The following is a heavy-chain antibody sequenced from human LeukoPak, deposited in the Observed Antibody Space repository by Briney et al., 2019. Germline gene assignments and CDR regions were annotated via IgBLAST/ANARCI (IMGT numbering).Heavy chain of an antibody. V-gene: IGHV3-30*15. D-gene: IGHD4-17*01. J-gene: IGHJ6*02. CDR1: GFTFSSYA. CDR2: ISYDGSNK. CDR3: AATTVTTPDHEFFYYYYGMDV. Sequence: PGRSLRLSCAASGFTFSSYAMHWVRQAPGKGLEWVAVISYDGSNKYYADSVKGRFTISRDNSKNTLYLQMGSLRAEDMAVYYCAATTVTTPDHEFFYYYYGMDVWGQGTTVTVSS.